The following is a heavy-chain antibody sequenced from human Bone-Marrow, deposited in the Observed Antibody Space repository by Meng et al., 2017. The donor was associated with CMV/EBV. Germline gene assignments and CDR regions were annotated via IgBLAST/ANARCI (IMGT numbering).Heavy chain of an antibody. CDR2: INHSGST. CDR3: ARGPRITIFGVVNPWFDP. J-gene: IGHJ5*02. D-gene: IGHD3-3*01. Sequence: SETLSLTCTVSGGSISSSSYCWSWIRQPPGKGLEWIGEINHSGSTNYNPSLKSRVTISVDTSKNQFSLKLSSVTAADTAVYYCARGPRITIFGVVNPWFDPWGQGTLVTVSS. CDR1: GGSISSSSYC. V-gene: IGHV4-39*07.